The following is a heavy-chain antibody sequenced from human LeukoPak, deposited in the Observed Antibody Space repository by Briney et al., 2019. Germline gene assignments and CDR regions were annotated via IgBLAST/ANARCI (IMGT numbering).Heavy chain of an antibody. CDR3: ARDRAEYCSSTSCPGGALDY. Sequence: GGSLRLSCAASGSTFSSYAMHWVRQAPGKGLEWVAVISYDGSNKYYADSVKGRFTISRDNSKNTLYLQMNSLRAEDTAVYYCARDRAEYCSSTSCPGGALDYWGQGTLVTVSS. V-gene: IGHV3-30*04. CDR2: ISYDGSNK. D-gene: IGHD2-2*01. J-gene: IGHJ4*02. CDR1: GSTFSSYA.